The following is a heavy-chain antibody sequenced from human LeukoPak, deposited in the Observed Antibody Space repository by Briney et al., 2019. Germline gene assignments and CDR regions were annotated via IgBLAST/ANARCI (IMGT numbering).Heavy chain of an antibody. CDR1: GGSFSSGAYY. CDR3: VVSPNQDFFDY. CDR2: VYYTGSS. V-gene: IGHV4-30-4*08. Sequence: TSETLSLTCTVSGGSFSSGAYYWSWIRQHPGKGLEWIGYVYYTGSSYSNPSLKSRVTMSVDTSKSQFSLRLSSVTAADTAVYYCVVSPNQDFFDYWGQGPLVTVSS. J-gene: IGHJ4*02.